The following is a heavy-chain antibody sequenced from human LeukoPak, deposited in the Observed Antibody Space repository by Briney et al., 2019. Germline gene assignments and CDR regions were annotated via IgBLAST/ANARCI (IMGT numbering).Heavy chain of an antibody. Sequence: GGSLRLSCAASGFTFSSYSMNWVRQAPGKGLEWVSSISSGSSYIYYADSVKGRFTISRDNAKNSLYLQMNSLRAEDTAVYYCARADYDILTGEGYFDYWGQGTLVTVSS. CDR2: ISSGSSYI. V-gene: IGHV3-21*01. J-gene: IGHJ4*02. D-gene: IGHD3-9*01. CDR1: GFTFSSYS. CDR3: ARADYDILTGEGYFDY.